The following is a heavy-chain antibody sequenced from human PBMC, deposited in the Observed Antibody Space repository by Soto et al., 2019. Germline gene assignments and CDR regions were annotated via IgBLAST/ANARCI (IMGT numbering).Heavy chain of an antibody. CDR1: GFTFSDYW. Sequence: GGSLRLSCAASGFTFSDYWMNWVRQAPGKGLVWVSRIDSDGSSTSYADSVKGRFTISRDNAKNSLYLQMNSLRAEDTAVYYCARDSLISVFDYWGQGTLVTVSS. CDR3: ARDSLISVFDY. J-gene: IGHJ4*02. CDR2: IDSDGSST. V-gene: IGHV3-74*01.